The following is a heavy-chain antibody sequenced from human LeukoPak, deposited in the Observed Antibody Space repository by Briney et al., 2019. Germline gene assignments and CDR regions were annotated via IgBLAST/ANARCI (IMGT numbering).Heavy chain of an antibody. J-gene: IGHJ4*02. CDR3: AKTYYYDSSGYYFDY. CDR2: IIPIFGTA. V-gene: IGHV1-69*01. D-gene: IGHD3-22*01. CDR1: GGTFSSYA. Sequence: SVKVSCKASGGTFSSYAISWVRQAPGQGLEWMGGIIPIFGTANYAQKFRGRVTITADESTSTAYMELSSLRSEDTAVYYCAKTYYYDSSGYYFDYWGQGTLVTVSS.